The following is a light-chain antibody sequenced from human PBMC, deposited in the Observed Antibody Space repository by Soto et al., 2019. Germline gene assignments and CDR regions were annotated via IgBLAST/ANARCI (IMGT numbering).Light chain of an antibody. J-gene: IGKJ3*01. CDR3: QQYNNWPLT. CDR2: SAS. Sequence: EIVMTQSPATLSMSPGERAALSCRASQSVGIHLAWYQQKPGQAPRLLIYSASTRATGIPARFSASGSGKEFTLTISSLQSEDFAVYYCQQYNNWPLTFGRGTRVDIK. CDR1: QSVGIH. V-gene: IGKV3-15*01.